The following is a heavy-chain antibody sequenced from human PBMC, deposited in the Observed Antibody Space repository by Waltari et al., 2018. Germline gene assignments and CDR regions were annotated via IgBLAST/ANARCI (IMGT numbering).Heavy chain of an antibody. CDR1: GYYFTGYH. D-gene: IGHD1-7*01. CDR2: LNPNSGGT. Sequence: QVPLVQSGAEVQTPWATVKVSCKASGYYFTGYHIHWVRQAPGKGLEWMGRLNPNSGGTNYAQKFQGRVTMTRDTSISTAYMELSRLRSDDTAVYYCARDRNLDAFDIWGQGTMVTVSS. J-gene: IGHJ3*02. V-gene: IGHV1-2*06. CDR3: ARDRNLDAFDI.